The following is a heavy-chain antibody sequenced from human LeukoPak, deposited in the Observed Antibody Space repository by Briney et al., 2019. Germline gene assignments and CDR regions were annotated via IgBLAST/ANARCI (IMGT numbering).Heavy chain of an antibody. CDR3: ARERAFYYFDY. CDR1: GFTFTTYT. CDR2: VVGNGGTT. J-gene: IGHJ4*02. Sequence: PGGSLRLSCAASGFTFTTYTIHWVRQAPGKGLEYVSAVVGNGGTTYYANSKGRFTISRDNSKITVYLQMGSLRAEDTAVYYCARERAFYYFDYWGQGALVTVSS. V-gene: IGHV3-64*01.